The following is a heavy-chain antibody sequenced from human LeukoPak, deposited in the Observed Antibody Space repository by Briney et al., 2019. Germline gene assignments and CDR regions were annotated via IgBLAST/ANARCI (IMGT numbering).Heavy chain of an antibody. Sequence: ASVKVSCKASGYIFTGYYMHWVRQAPGQGLEWMGWINPNSGGTNYAQKFQGRVTMSRDTSIRTAYMELSRLRSDDTAVYYCARGRGDTTVVTPHSNFDYWGQGTLVTVSS. CDR2: INPNSGGT. D-gene: IGHD4-17*01. CDR1: GYIFTGYY. V-gene: IGHV1-2*02. CDR3: ARGRGDTTVVTPHSNFDY. J-gene: IGHJ4*02.